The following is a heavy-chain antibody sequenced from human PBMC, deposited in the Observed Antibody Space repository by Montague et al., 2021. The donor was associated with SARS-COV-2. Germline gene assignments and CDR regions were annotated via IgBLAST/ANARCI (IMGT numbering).Heavy chain of an antibody. D-gene: IGHD3-9*01. CDR1: GGSISSYY. V-gene: IGHV4-4*07. J-gene: IGHJ6*02. CDR3: ARSAFRYFDRPGMDV. Sequence: SETLSLTCTVSGGSISSYYWSWIRQPAGKGLEWIGRIDASGTTDYKPSLKSRVFISLDRSKNQFSLKLSSVIAADTAVYYCARSAFRYFDRPGMDVWGQGTTVTVSS. CDR2: IDASGTT.